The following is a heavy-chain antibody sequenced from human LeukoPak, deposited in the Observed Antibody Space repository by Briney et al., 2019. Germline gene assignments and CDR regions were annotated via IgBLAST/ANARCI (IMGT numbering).Heavy chain of an antibody. CDR2: IYSGGST. Sequence: GGSLRLSCAASGFTVSSNYMSWVRQAPGKGLEWVSVIYSGGSTYYADFVKGRFTISRDNSKNTLYLQMNSLRAEDTAVYYCARDPDSSGWPFNFDYWGQGTLVTVSS. D-gene: IGHD6-19*01. CDR3: ARDPDSSGWPFNFDY. J-gene: IGHJ4*02. V-gene: IGHV3-66*01. CDR1: GFTVSSNY.